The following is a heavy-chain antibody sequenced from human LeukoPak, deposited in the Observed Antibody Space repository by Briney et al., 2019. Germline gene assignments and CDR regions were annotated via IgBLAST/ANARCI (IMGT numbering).Heavy chain of an antibody. CDR1: GGSISSYY. CDR3: ASDTYYYDSSGYFY. V-gene: IGHV4-4*07. Sequence: SETLSLTCTVSGGSISSYYWSWIRQPAGKGLEWIGRIYTSGSTNYNPSLKSRVTMSVDTSKNQFSLKLSSVTAADTAVYYCASDTYYYDSSGYFYWGQGTLVTVSS. J-gene: IGHJ4*02. D-gene: IGHD3-22*01. CDR2: IYTSGST.